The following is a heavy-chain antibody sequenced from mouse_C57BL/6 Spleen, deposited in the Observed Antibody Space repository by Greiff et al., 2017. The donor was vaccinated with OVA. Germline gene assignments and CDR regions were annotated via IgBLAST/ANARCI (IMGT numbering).Heavy chain of an antibody. D-gene: IGHD2-4*01. CDR2: IYPGDGDT. CDR3: AREGYDYDVPYAMDY. CDR1: GYAFSSSW. Sequence: QVQLKQSGPELVKPGASVKISCKASGYAFSSSWMNWVKQRPGKGLEWIGRIYPGDGDTNYNGKFKGKATLTADKSSSTAYMQLSSLTSEDSAVYVCAREGYDYDVPYAMDYWGQGTSVTVSS. J-gene: IGHJ4*01. V-gene: IGHV1-82*01.